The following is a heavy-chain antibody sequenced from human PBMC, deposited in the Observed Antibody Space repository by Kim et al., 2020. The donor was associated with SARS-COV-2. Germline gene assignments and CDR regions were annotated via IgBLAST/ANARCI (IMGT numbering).Heavy chain of an antibody. J-gene: IGHJ4*02. Sequence: YNDYAVSLKSRITINPDTSKNQFSLQLNSVTPEDTAVYYCARDRRGFDYWGQGTLVTVSS. D-gene: IGHD3-10*01. CDR3: ARDRRGFDY. CDR2: YN. V-gene: IGHV6-1*01.